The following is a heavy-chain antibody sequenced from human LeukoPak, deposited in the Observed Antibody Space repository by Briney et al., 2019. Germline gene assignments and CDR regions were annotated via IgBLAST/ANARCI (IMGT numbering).Heavy chain of an antibody. D-gene: IGHD1-26*01. Sequence: ASVKVSCKASGYTLTSYGISWVRQAPVQGLEWMGWISADNGNTNYAQKLQGRVTVTTDTSTSTAYMELRSLRSDDTAVYYCAREFSGRYPPSYFDYWGQGTLVTVSS. CDR1: GYTLTSYG. J-gene: IGHJ4*02. CDR3: AREFSGRYPPSYFDY. CDR2: ISADNGNT. V-gene: IGHV1-18*01.